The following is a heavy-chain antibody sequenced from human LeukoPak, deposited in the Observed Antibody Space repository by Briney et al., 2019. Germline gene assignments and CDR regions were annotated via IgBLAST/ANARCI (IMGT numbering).Heavy chain of an antibody. V-gene: IGHV3-48*04. CDR3: AKDIAGSYTAMLDY. Sequence: PGGSLRLSCAVSGFTSNNYNMNWVRQALGKGLEWVSYISSGGSTIYYADSVKGRFTISRDNAKNSLYLQMNSLRAEDTALYYCAKDIAGSYTAMLDYWGQGTLVTVSS. J-gene: IGHJ4*02. D-gene: IGHD5-18*01. CDR2: ISSGGSTI. CDR1: GFTSNNYN.